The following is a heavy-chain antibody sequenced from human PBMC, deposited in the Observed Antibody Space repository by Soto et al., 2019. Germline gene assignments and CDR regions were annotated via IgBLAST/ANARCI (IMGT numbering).Heavy chain of an antibody. CDR2: IYYSGST. Sequence: KPSETLSLTCTVSGGSISSGGYYWSWIRQHPGKGLEWIGYIYYSGSTYYNPSLKSRVTVSVDTSKNQFSLKLSSVTAADTAVYYCARDAKGSSGDHFDYWGQGTLVTVSS. CDR1: GGSISSGGYY. J-gene: IGHJ4*02. D-gene: IGHD1-1*01. V-gene: IGHV4-31*03. CDR3: ARDAKGSSGDHFDY.